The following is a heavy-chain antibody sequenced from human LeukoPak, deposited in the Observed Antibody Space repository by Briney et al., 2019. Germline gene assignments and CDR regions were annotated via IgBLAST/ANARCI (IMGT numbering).Heavy chain of an antibody. CDR2: ISGSGVST. CDR1: GFTFSNYG. J-gene: IGHJ4*02. Sequence: GGSLRLSCVASGFTFSNYGMGWVRQAPGKGLQWVSTISGSGVSTYYADSVKGRFTISRDNSRNTLHLQMNSLRAEDSAIYYCAKDVRAATGASGYYWGQGTLVTVSS. CDR3: AKDVRAATGASGYY. D-gene: IGHD6-13*01. V-gene: IGHV3-23*01.